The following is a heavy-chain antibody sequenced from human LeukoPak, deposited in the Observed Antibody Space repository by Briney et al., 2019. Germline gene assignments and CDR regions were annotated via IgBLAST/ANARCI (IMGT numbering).Heavy chain of an antibody. CDR3: AGRGQRYFRD. CDR2: IYRFGNT. J-gene: IGHJ1*01. Sequence: PSETLSPTCTVSGDSISSDYWSWIRQPPGKGLEWIGYIYRFGNTDYTPSLMRRVTISLDTSKKQLSLNLTSVTAADTAVYYCAGRGQRYFRDWGQGTLVTVSS. V-gene: IGHV4-4*08. CDR1: GDSISSDY.